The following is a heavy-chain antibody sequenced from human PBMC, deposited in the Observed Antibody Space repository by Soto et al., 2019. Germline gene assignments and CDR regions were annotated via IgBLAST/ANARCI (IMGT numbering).Heavy chain of an antibody. J-gene: IGHJ6*02. V-gene: IGHV4-34*01. CDR2: INHSGST. CDR1: GGSFSGYY. CDR3: ARFTAIASYYYYYYGMDV. D-gene: IGHD5-18*01. Sequence: SETLSLTCAVYGGSFSGYYWSWIRQPPGKGLEWIGEINHSGSTNYNPSLKSRVTISVDTSKNQFSLKLSSVTAADTAVYYCARFTAIASYYYYYYGMDVWGQGTTVTVSS.